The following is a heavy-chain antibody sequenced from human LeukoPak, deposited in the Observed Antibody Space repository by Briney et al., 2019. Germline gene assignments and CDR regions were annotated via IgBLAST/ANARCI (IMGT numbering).Heavy chain of an antibody. J-gene: IGHJ3*02. CDR2: INSDESST. CDR1: GFAFSSYW. CDR3: ARGRNGDNVAEAADI. V-gene: IGHV3-74*01. Sequence: GGSLRLSCAASGFAFSSYWMHWVRQAPGKGLVWVSRINSDESSTGYADSVKGRFTISRDNAKNTLYLQMNGLRGEDTAVYYCARGRNGDNVAEAADIWGQGTMVTVSS. D-gene: IGHD4-17*01.